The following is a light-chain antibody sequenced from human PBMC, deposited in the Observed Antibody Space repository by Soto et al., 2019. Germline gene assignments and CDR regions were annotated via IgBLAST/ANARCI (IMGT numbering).Light chain of an antibody. J-gene: IGLJ3*02. V-gene: IGLV2-23*02. CDR3: CSFACSSTFRV. Sequence: QSALTQPASVSGSPGQSITISCSGTTSDVGGYDVVYWYQQHPGKAPKLMIFEVNQRPSGVSDRFSGSKSGNTSSLTISGLHAGDEADYYCCSFACSSTFRVFGGGTKVTVL. CDR1: TSDVGGYDV. CDR2: EVN.